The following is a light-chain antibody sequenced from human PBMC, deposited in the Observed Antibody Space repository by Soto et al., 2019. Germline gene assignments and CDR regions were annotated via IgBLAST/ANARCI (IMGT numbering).Light chain of an antibody. V-gene: IGKV2-30*01. CDR2: KVS. CDR1: QSLVYTNENTS. Sequence: DVVVTQSPLSLPVTLGQPASISCRSSQSLVYTNENTSLAWFQQGPGQSPRRLIYKVSIRDFGVPDRFSGSGSGTEFTLTISRVEAEDVGVYYCMQGTHWPRTFGQGNKGEIK. CDR3: MQGTHWPRT. J-gene: IGKJ1*01.